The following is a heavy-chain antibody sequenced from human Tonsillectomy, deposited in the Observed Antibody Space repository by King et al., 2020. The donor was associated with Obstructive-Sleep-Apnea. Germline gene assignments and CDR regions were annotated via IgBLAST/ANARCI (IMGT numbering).Heavy chain of an antibody. J-gene: IGHJ5*02. CDR1: GGSISSSSYY. CDR3: ARERAAGDSWFDP. D-gene: IGHD6-13*01. CDR2: IYYSGRT. V-gene: IGHV4-39*07. Sequence: LQLQESGPGLGKPSETLSLTCTVSGGSISSSSYYWGWIRQPPGKGLEWIGSIYYSGRTYYNPSLRSRVTISVETSKNQFSLRLSSVTAADTAVYYCARERAAGDSWFDPWGQGTLVTVSS.